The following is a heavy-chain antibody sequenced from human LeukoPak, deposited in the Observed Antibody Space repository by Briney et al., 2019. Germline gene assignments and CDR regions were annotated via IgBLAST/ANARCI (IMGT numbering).Heavy chain of an antibody. CDR2: IIPIFGTA. Sequence: ASVKVSCKASGGTFSSYAISWVRQAPGQGLEWMGGIIPIFGTANYAQKFQGRVTITADKSTSTAYMELSSLRSEDTAVYYCARQAYCGGDCPPAYWGQGTLVTVSS. J-gene: IGHJ4*02. CDR3: ARQAYCGGDCPPAY. V-gene: IGHV1-69*06. D-gene: IGHD2-21*02. CDR1: GGTFSSYA.